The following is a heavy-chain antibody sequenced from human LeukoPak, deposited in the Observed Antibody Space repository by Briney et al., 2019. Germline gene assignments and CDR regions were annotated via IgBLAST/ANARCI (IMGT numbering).Heavy chain of an antibody. CDR2: INHSGST. Sequence: SETLSLTCAVYGGSFSGYYWSWIRQPRGKGLEWIGEINHSGSTNYNPSLKSRVTISVDTSKNQFSLKLSSVTAADTAVYYCARARYGGNIDYWGQGTLVTVSS. J-gene: IGHJ4*02. D-gene: IGHD2-15*01. CDR1: GGSFSGYY. CDR3: ARARYGGNIDY. V-gene: IGHV4-34*01.